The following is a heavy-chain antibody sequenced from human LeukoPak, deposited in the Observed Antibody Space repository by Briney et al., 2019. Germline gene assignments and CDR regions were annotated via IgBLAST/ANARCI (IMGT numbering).Heavy chain of an antibody. V-gene: IGHV3-7*03. CDR2: IKQNGSEK. D-gene: IGHD2/OR15-2a*01. CDR1: GFTFSDYW. J-gene: IGHJ4*02. CDR3: ARVIFDAISGLPDY. Sequence: QAGGSLRLSCAASGFTFSDYWMSWVRQAPGKGLEWVANIKQNGSEKYYVDSVKGRFTISRDNAKNSLYLQMNSLRAEDTAVYYCARVIFDAISGLPDYWGQGTLVTVSS.